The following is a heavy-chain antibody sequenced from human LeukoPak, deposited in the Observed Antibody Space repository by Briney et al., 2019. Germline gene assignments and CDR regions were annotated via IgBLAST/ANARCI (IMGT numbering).Heavy chain of an antibody. J-gene: IGHJ4*02. CDR1: GFTFSSYA. V-gene: IGHV3-30-3*01. Sequence: GGSLRLSCAASGFTFSSYAMHWVRRAPGKGLEWVAVISYDGSNKYYADSVKGRFTISRDNSKNTLYLQMNSLRAEDTAVYYCSGYWDDYWGQGTLVTVSS. CDR3: SGYWDDY. CDR2: ISYDGSNK. D-gene: IGHD3-22*01.